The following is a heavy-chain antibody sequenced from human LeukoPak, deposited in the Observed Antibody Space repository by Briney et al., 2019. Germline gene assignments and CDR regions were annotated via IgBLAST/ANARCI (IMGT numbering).Heavy chain of an antibody. D-gene: IGHD3-22*01. CDR2: TNTDGSST. CDR1: GFTFSHYW. J-gene: IGHJ4*02. CDR3: VPTDSSGLD. Sequence: GGSLTLSCEASGFTFSHYWMHWVRQAPGKGLVWVSRTNTDGSSTTYVDSVKGRFTISRDNAKNTMYLQMNSLRAEDTAVYYCVPTDSSGLDWGQGTLVTVSS. V-gene: IGHV3-74*01.